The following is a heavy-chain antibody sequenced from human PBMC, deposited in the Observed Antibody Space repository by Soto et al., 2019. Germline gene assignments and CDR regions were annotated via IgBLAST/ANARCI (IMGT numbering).Heavy chain of an antibody. V-gene: IGHV4-34*01. Sequence: PSETLSLTCAVYGGSFSGYYWSWIRQPPGKGLEWIGEINHSGSTNYNPSLKSRVTISVDTSKNQFSLKLSSVTAADTAVYYCARGQKVIGFDPWGQGTLVTVSS. CDR3: ARGQKVIGFDP. J-gene: IGHJ5*02. CDR1: GGSFSGYY. CDR2: INHSGST.